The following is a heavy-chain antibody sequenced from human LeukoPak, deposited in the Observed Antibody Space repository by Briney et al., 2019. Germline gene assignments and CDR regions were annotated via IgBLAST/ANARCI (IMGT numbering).Heavy chain of an antibody. V-gene: IGHV1-2*02. CDR3: AKPYYYGSSGYYYYYYYGMDV. J-gene: IGHJ6*02. CDR2: INPNSGGT. D-gene: IGHD3-22*01. CDR1: GYTFTGYY. Sequence: ASVKVSCKASGYTFTGYYMHWVRQAPGQGLEWMGWINPNSGGTNYAQKFQGRVTMTRDTSISTAYMELSRLRSDDTAVYYCAKPYYYGSSGYYYYYYYGMDVWGQGTTVTVSS.